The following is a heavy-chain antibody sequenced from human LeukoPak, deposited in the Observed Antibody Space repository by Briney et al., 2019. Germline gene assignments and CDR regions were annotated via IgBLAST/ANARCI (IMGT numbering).Heavy chain of an antibody. CDR1: GFTFSSYS. Sequence: GGSMRLSCAACGFTFSSYSMNWVRQAPGKGLEWVSSISSSSSYIYYADSVKGRFTISRDNAKNSLYLQMNSLRAEDTAVYYCARIRGFLSYMDVWGKGTTVTVSS. CDR2: ISSSSSYI. CDR3: ARIRGFLSYMDV. D-gene: IGHD3-3*01. V-gene: IGHV3-21*01. J-gene: IGHJ6*03.